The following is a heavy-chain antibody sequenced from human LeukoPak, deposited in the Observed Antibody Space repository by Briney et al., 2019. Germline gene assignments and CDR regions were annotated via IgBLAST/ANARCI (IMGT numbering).Heavy chain of an antibody. Sequence: ASVKVSCKASGYTFISYAMHWVRQAPGQRLEWMGWINAGNGNTKYSQKFQGRVTITRDTSASTGYMELSSLGSEDTAVYYCARGGYNGYGNIAVAGTIFDYWGQGTLVTVSS. D-gene: IGHD6-19*01. J-gene: IGHJ4*02. CDR3: ARGGYNGYGNIAVAGTIFDY. V-gene: IGHV1-3*01. CDR1: GYTFISYA. CDR2: INAGNGNT.